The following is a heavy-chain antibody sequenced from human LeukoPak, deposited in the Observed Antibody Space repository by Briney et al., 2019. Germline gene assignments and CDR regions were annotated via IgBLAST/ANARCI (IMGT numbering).Heavy chain of an antibody. J-gene: IGHJ4*02. Sequence: GGSLRLSCAASGFTFSSYAMHWVRQAPGKGLEWLAVTPYDGSSKYYADSVKGRFTISRDNSKNTLYLQMNSLRAEDTAVYFCARDLRTGSYLDYWGRGTLVTVSS. CDR3: ARDLRTGSYLDY. V-gene: IGHV3-30*01. CDR2: TPYDGSSK. D-gene: IGHD3/OR15-3a*01. CDR1: GFTFSSYA.